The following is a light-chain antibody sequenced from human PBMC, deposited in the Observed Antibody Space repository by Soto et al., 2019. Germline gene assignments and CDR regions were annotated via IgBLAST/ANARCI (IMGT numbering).Light chain of an antibody. CDR1: QSVSSY. J-gene: IGKJ4*01. CDR2: DAS. CDR3: HQRRNCPLLT. Sequence: EIVLTQSPATLSLSPGERATLSCRASQSVSSYLAWYQQKPSQAPRLLIYDASNRATGIPARFSGSGSGTDFTLTISSLEPVDFAVYYCHQRRNCPLLTCAGGT. V-gene: IGKV3-11*01.